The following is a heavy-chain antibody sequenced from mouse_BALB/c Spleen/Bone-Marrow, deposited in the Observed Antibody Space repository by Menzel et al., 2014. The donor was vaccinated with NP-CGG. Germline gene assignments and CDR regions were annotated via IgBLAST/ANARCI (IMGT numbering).Heavy chain of an antibody. J-gene: IGHJ2*01. CDR3: ALYYRYDYFDY. V-gene: IGHV1-7*01. D-gene: IGHD2-14*01. CDR1: GYTFTSYW. Sequence: VKLMESGAELAKPGASVKMSCKASGYTFTSYWMHWVKQRPGQGLEWIGYINPSTTYSAYNQKFKDKATLTADKSSSTGYMQLSSLTSEDSAVYYCALYYRYDYFDYWGQGTTLTVSS. CDR2: INPSTTYS.